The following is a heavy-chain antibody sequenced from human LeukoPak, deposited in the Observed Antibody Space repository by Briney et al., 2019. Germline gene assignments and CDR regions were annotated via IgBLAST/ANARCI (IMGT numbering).Heavy chain of an antibody. CDR3: AKDRAQKYYYDSSGYDNDY. V-gene: IGHV3-23*01. J-gene: IGHJ4*02. Sequence: PGRSLRLSCAASGFTFSSYGMSWVRQAPGKGLEWVSAISGSGGSTYCADSVKGRFTISRDNSKNTLYLQMNTLRAEDTAVYYCAKDRAQKYYYDSSGYDNDYWGQGTLVTVSS. D-gene: IGHD3-22*01. CDR1: GFTFSSYG. CDR2: ISGSGGST.